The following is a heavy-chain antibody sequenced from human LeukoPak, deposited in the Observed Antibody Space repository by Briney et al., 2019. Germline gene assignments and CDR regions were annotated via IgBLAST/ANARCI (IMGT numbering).Heavy chain of an antibody. J-gene: IGHJ3*02. CDR2: ISSSSSYI. Sequence: GGSLRLSCAASGFTFSSYSMNWVRQAPGKGLEWVSSISSSSSYIYYADSVKGRFTISRDNAKNSLYLQMNSLRAEDTAVYYCARAPIYSYGLPYAFDIWGRGTMVTVSS. V-gene: IGHV3-21*01. CDR3: ARAPIYSYGLPYAFDI. D-gene: IGHD5-18*01. CDR1: GFTFSSYS.